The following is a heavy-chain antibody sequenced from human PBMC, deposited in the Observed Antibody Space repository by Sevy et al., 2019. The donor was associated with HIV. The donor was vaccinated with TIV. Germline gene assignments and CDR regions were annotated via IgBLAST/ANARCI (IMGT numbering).Heavy chain of an antibody. V-gene: IGHV4-61*01. CDR1: VASVSSGKYY. CDR3: GREIYFYENSGFYYFDS. D-gene: IGHD3-22*01. CDR2: VSYSGRT. J-gene: IGHJ4*02. Sequence: SETLSLTCNVSVASVSSGKYYWTWIRQPPGKDLEWIGHVSYSGRTNYNPSLKRRVTISEDTSKNQFSLSLNPVTAADTATYYCGREIYFYENSGFYYFDSWGLGILVTVSS.